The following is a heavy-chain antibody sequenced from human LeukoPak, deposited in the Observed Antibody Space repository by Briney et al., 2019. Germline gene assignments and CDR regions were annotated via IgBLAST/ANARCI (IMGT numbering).Heavy chain of an antibody. CDR1: GGSISNTSW. V-gene: IGHV4-4*02. CDR3: SRENGAFSPFDY. CDR2: ISLTGLT. Sequence: SETLSLTCGVSGGSISNTSWWSWVRQPPGQGLEWIGEISLTGLTHYDPSLESRVTVSLDKSKNQLSLNLTSVTAADTAVYYCSRENGAFSPFDYWGQGTLVTVLS. D-gene: IGHD2-8*01. J-gene: IGHJ4*02.